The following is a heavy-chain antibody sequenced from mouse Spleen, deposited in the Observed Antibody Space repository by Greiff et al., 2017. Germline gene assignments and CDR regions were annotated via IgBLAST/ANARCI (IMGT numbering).Heavy chain of an antibody. J-gene: IGHJ2*01. V-gene: IGHV5-17*01. CDR1: GFTFSDYG. CDR2: ISSGSSTI. D-gene: IGHD4-1*01. CDR3: ARLGPYYFDY. Sequence: EVQLVESGGGLVKPGGSLKLSCAASGFTFSDYGMHWVRQAPEKGLEWVAYISSGSSTIYYADTVKGRFTISRDNAKHTLFLQMTSLRSEDTAMYYCARLGPYYFDYWGQGTTLTVSS.